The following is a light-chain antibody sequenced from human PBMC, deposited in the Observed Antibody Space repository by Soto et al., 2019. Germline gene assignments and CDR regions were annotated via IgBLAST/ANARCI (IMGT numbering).Light chain of an antibody. CDR3: QQYNNWPPFGYT. V-gene: IGKV3-15*01. CDR2: GAS. Sequence: EILMTQSPATLSVSPGERATLSCRASQSVYSNLAWYQQKPGQAPRLLIYGASTRATGIPARFSGSGSGTEFTLTISSLQSEDFAVYYCQQYNNWPPFGYTFGQGTKLEIK. CDR1: QSVYSN. J-gene: IGKJ2*01.